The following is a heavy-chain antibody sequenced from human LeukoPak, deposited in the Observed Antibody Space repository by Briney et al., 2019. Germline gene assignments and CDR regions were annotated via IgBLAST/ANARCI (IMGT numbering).Heavy chain of an antibody. J-gene: IGHJ3*02. CDR3: ARIDSYGYDAFDI. D-gene: IGHD5-18*01. CDR1: GFSLSTSGMR. CDR2: IDWDDDK. V-gene: IGHV2-70*04. Sequence: SGPTLVNPTQTLTLTCTFAGFSLSTSGMRVSWIRQPPGKALEWLARIDWDDDKFYSTSLKTRLTISKDTSKNQSVLTMTNMDPVDTATYYCARIDSYGYDAFDIWGQGAMVTVSS.